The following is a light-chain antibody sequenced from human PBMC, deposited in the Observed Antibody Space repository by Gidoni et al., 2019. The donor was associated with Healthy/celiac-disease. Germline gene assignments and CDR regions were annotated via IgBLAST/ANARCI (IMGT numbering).Light chain of an antibody. J-gene: IGKJ1*01. CDR2: AAS. CDR3: QQRYSTPRT. CDR1: QSISSS. Sequence: DIQMTQSPSSLSASVGDRVTITCRASQSISSSLNWYQQKPGKAPKLLIYAASSLQSGVPSRFSGSGSGTDFTLTISSLQPEDFATYDCQQRYSTPRTFGQGTKVEIK. V-gene: IGKV1-39*01.